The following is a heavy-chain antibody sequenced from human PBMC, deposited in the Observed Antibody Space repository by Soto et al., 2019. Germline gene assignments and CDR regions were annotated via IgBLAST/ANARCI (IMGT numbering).Heavy chain of an antibody. D-gene: IGHD6-13*01. V-gene: IGHV3-66*01. CDR1: GFTVSSNY. Sequence: GGSLRLSCAASGFTVSSNYMSWVRQAPGKGLEWVSVIYSGGSTYYADSVKGRFTISRDNSKNTLYLQMNSLRAEDTAVYYCARGVGRSSSWYVGFDYYYMDVWGKGTTVTVSS. J-gene: IGHJ6*03. CDR3: ARGVGRSSSWYVGFDYYYMDV. CDR2: IYSGGST.